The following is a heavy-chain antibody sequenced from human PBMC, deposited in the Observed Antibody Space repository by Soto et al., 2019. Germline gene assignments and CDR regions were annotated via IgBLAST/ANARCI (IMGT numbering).Heavy chain of an antibody. Sequence: QVQLVESGGGVVQPGRPLRLSCATSGFLFSSHGYHWVRQAPGKGLEWVGAIWHDGSKIYYADSVKGRFTISRDDSKNTLYLQMNSLRAADTAVYHCARDDGITVLNVWGQGTLVTVSS. J-gene: IGHJ4*02. CDR1: GFLFSSHG. D-gene: IGHD1-20*01. CDR3: ARDDGITVLNV. V-gene: IGHV3-33*01. CDR2: IWHDGSKI.